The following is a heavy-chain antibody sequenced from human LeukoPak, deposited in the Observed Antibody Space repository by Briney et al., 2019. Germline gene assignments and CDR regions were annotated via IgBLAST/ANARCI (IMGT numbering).Heavy chain of an antibody. D-gene: IGHD3-10*01. Sequence: SETLSLTCTVSGGSISSSSYYWGWIRQPPGKGLEWIGSIYYSGSTYYNPSLKSRVTISVDTSKNQFSLKLSSVTAADTAVYYCARGVYGRLYFDYWGQGTLVTVSS. CDR3: ARGVYGRLYFDY. J-gene: IGHJ4*02. CDR1: GGSISSSSYY. CDR2: IYYSGST. V-gene: IGHV4-39*07.